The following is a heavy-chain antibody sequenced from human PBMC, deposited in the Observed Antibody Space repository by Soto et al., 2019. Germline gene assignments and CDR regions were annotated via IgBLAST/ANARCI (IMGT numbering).Heavy chain of an antibody. CDR3: AGVKITIFGVDGIDY. V-gene: IGHV4-39*01. CDR1: GGSISSSSYY. CDR2: IYYSGST. J-gene: IGHJ4*02. D-gene: IGHD3-3*01. Sequence: QLQLQESGPGLVKPSETLSLTCTVSGGSISSSSYYWGWIRQPPGKGLEWIGSIYYSGSTYYNPSLKSRVTISVDTSKNQFSLKLSSVTAADTAVYYCAGVKITIFGVDGIDYWGQGTLVTVSS.